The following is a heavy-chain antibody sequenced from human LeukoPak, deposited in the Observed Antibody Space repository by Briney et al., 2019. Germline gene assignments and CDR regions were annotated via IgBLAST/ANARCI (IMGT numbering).Heavy chain of an antibody. CDR2: ISGSGGIT. J-gene: IGHJ3*02. V-gene: IGHV3-23*01. D-gene: IGHD3-22*01. CDR3: AKDLRGISGYYSYDAFDI. Sequence: GGSLRLSCAASGLTFSRYAMSWVRQAPGKGLEWVSTISGSGGITKYADSVKGRFTISRDNSKNTLYLQMNSLRAEDTAVYYCAKDLRGISGYYSYDAFDIWGQGTMVTVSS. CDR1: GLTFSRYA.